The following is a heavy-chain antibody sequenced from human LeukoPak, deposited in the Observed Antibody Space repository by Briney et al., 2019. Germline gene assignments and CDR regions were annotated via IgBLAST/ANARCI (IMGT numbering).Heavy chain of an antibody. Sequence: PGGSLRLSCAASGFTLSSYEMNWVRQAPGKGLEWVSYISSSGSTIYHADSVKGRFTISRDNAKNSLYLQMNSLRAEGTAVYYCARRGSALDYWGQGTLVTVSS. J-gene: IGHJ4*02. CDR1: GFTLSSYE. CDR2: ISSSGSTI. CDR3: ARRGSALDY. D-gene: IGHD2-15*01. V-gene: IGHV3-48*03.